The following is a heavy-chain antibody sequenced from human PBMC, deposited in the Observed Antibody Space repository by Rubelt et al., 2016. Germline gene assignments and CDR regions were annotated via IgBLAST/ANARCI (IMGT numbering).Heavy chain of an antibody. Sequence: QVQLQQWGAGLLKPSETLSLTCAVYGGSFSGYYWSWIRQPLGKGLEWIGEINHSGSTNYNPSLSSRVTISVDTSKNQFSLKLSSVTAADTAVYYCARDVTYNWNVLGRDAFDIWGQGTMVTVSS. D-gene: IGHD1-20*01. J-gene: IGHJ3*02. CDR2: INHSGST. CDR3: ARDVTYNWNVLGRDAFDI. V-gene: IGHV4-34*01. CDR1: GGSFSGYY.